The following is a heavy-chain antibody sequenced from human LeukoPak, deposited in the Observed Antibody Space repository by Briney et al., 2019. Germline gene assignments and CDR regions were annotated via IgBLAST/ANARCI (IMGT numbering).Heavy chain of an antibody. CDR2: ITYDGSNT. CDR3: ARPGGYAFDI. J-gene: IGHJ3*02. Sequence: GGSPRLSCAASGFNFRTYAFHWVRQAPGKGPEWMAFITYDGSNTYYADSVKGRFTLSRDNSKDTLYLQMNSLRAADTAVYYCARPGGYAFDIWGQGTMVTVSS. CDR1: GFNFRTYA. D-gene: IGHD3-10*01. V-gene: IGHV3-30*04.